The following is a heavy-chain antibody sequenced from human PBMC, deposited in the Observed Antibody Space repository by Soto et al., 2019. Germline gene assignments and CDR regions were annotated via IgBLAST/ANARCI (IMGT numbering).Heavy chain of an antibody. CDR3: ARRMTGSYSDY. D-gene: IGHD1-26*01. CDR1: GASISSSGSL. V-gene: IGHV4-39*01. CDR2: IFYGGFT. Sequence: SETLSLTCTVSGASISSSGSLWAWIRQPPGKVLEWIVTIFYGGFTSYNPSLKSRVSISLDTSTNQFSLKLSSLTSSDTAVYYCARRMTGSYSDYWGQGAMVTVSS. J-gene: IGHJ4*02.